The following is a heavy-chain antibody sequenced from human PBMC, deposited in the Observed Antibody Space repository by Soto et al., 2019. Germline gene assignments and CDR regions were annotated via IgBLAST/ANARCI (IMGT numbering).Heavy chain of an antibody. V-gene: IGHV3-48*01. CDR3: ARDLPHMTTVTTLDY. CDR2: ISSSSSTI. D-gene: IGHD4-17*01. Sequence: EVQLVESGGGLVQPGGSLRLSCAASGFTFSSYSMDWVRQAPGEGLERVSYISSSSSTIYYADSVKGRFTICRDNAKSSLYLQMNSLRAEDTAVYYCARDLPHMTTVTTLDYWGQGTLVTVSS. J-gene: IGHJ4*02. CDR1: GFTFSSYS.